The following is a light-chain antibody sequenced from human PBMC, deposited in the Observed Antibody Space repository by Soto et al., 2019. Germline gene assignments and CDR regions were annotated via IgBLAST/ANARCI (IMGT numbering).Light chain of an antibody. CDR2: ATS. J-gene: IGKJ4*01. V-gene: IGKV3-15*01. CDR1: QSVGNN. CDR3: QQYGDWPLT. Sequence: EIVVTQSPATLSVFPGERATLSCRASQSVGNNFAWYQQKPGQAPRLLIFATSTRATGVPARFSGSGSGTEFTLTISRRQSEDFAVYYCQQYGDWPLTFGGGAKVEIE.